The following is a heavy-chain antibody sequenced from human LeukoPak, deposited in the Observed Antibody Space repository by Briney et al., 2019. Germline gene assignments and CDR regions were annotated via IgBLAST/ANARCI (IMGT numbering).Heavy chain of an antibody. J-gene: IGHJ4*02. D-gene: IGHD3-22*01. V-gene: IGHV3-13*01. CDR2: IGTAGDT. CDR3: ARERNSGFTSYYDSSGLFDY. CDR1: GFTFSSYD. Sequence: PGGSLRLSCAASGFTFSSYDMHWVRQATGKGLEWVSAIGTAGDTYYPGSVKGRFTISRENAKNSLYLQMNSLRAGDTAVYYCARERNSGFTSYYDSSGLFDYWGQGTLVTVSS.